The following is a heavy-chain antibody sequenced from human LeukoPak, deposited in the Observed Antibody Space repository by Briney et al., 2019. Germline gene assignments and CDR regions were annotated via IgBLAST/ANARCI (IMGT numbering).Heavy chain of an antibody. V-gene: IGHV3-74*01. J-gene: IGHJ4*02. Sequence: GGSLRLSCAASGFTFSNYWMHWVRQDPGKGLVWVSYINPDGSNTYYADSVKGRFTISRDNSKNTLYLQMNSLRVEDTAVYYCAKIAETSGTYGQGFDYWGQGTLVTVSS. CDR3: AKIAETSGTYGQGFDY. CDR2: INPDGSNT. CDR1: GFTFSNYW. D-gene: IGHD1-26*01.